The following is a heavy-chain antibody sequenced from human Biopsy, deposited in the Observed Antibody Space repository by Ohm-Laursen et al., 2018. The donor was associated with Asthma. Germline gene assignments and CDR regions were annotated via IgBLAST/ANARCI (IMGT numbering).Heavy chain of an antibody. J-gene: IGHJ6*02. CDR2: IGFDGLKK. CDR1: GVSFSTYG. CDR3: AKGKYKWNDGYYGLDV. V-gene: IGHV3-30*18. D-gene: IGHD1-20*01. Sequence: SLRLSCTASGVSFSTYGMNWVRQAPGKGLEWVAVIGFDGLKKDYADSVKGRFTISRDNSKNTLYLEVTSLRAEDTAVYYCAKGKYKWNDGYYGLDVWGQGTTVTVSS.